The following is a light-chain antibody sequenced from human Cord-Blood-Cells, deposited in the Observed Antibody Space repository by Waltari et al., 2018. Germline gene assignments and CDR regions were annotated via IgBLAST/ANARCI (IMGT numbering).Light chain of an antibody. CDR2: DAS. CDR3: QQYNSYSGT. Sequence: DIQMTQSPSTLSASVGDRVTITCRASQSISSWLAWYQQKSGKAPKLLIYDASSLESGVPSRFSGSGSGTEFTLTISSLQPDDFATYYCQQYNSYSGTFGQGTKLEIK. CDR1: QSISSW. V-gene: IGKV1-5*01. J-gene: IGKJ2*01.